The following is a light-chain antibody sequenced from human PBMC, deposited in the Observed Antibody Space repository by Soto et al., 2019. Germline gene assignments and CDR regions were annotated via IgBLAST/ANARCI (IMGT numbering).Light chain of an antibody. CDR1: SSNIGENYD. Sequence: QSVLSQPPSVSGAPGQRITISCTGSSSNIGENYDVHWYRQVPGTAPKLLMSGDNNRPSGVADRFSGSKSGTSASLAITRLQAEDEADYYCQSYDSSLNRVFGTGTKLTVL. CDR3: QSYDSSLNRV. CDR2: GDN. J-gene: IGLJ1*01. V-gene: IGLV1-40*01.